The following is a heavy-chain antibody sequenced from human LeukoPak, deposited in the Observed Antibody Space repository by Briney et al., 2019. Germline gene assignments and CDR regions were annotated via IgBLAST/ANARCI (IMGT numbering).Heavy chain of an antibody. J-gene: IGHJ3*02. CDR2: ISGSGGSA. V-gene: IGHV3-23*01. D-gene: IGHD3-22*01. CDR1: GFTFSIYA. Sequence: GGSLRLSCAASGFTFSIYAMSWVRKAPGKGLEWVSAISGSGGSAYYAGSVKGRFTISRDNSKNTLYLQMNSLRAEDTAVYYCAKNGVVVVITSAFDIWGQGTKVTVSS. CDR3: AKNGVVVVITSAFDI.